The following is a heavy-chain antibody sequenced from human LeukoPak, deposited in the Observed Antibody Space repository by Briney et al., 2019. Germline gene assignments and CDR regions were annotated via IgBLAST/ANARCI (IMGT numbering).Heavy chain of an antibody. CDR1: GYTFTSYY. CDR2: INPSGGST. D-gene: IGHD4/OR15-4a*01. Sequence: GASVKVSCKASGYTFTSYYMHWARQAPGQGLEWMGIINPSGGSTSYAQKFQGRVTMTRDTSTSTVYMELSSLRSEDTAVYYCARDLYGDYGMDVWGQGTTVTVSS. V-gene: IGHV1-46*01. CDR3: ARDLYGDYGMDV. J-gene: IGHJ6*02.